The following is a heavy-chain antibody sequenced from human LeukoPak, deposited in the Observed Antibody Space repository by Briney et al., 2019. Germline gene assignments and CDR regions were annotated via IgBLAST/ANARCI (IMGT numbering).Heavy chain of an antibody. Sequence: QPGRSLRLSCAASGFTFSSYGMHWVRQAPGKGLEWVAVISYDGSNKYYADSVKGRFTISRDNSKNTLYLQMNSLRAEDTAVYYCAKDGYFDYWGQGTLVTVSS. J-gene: IGHJ4*02. CDR2: ISYDGSNK. CDR1: GFTFSSYG. CDR3: AKDGYFDY. V-gene: IGHV3-30*18.